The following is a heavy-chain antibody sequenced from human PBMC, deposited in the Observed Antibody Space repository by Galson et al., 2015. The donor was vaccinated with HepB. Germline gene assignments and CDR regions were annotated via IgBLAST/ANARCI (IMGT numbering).Heavy chain of an antibody. CDR2: INTDGSSA. J-gene: IGHJ4*02. CDR3: ISSYWGAPNY. CDR1: GFTFSNSW. D-gene: IGHD3-10*01. Sequence: SLRLSCAASGFTFSNSWMHWVRQTPGKGLVWVSRINTDGSSATYADSVKGRFTISRDNAKNTLYLQTNSLRAEDTAVYYCISSYWGAPNYWGQGTLVTVSS. V-gene: IGHV3-74*01.